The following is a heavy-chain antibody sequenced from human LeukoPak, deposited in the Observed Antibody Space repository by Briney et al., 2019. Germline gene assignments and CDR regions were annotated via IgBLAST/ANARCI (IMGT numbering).Heavy chain of an antibody. Sequence: GGSLRLSCAASGFTFSDYYMSWIRQAPGKGLERVSYISSSGSTIYYADSVKGRFTISRDNAKNSLYLKMNSLRAEDTAVYYCARGEYYYGSENNWFDPWSQGTLVTVSS. CDR1: GFTFSDYY. V-gene: IGHV3-11*01. D-gene: IGHD3-10*01. CDR3: ARGEYYYGSENNWFDP. CDR2: ISSSGSTI. J-gene: IGHJ5*02.